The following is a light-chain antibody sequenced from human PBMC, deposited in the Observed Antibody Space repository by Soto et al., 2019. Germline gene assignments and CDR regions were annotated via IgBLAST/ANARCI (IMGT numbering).Light chain of an antibody. CDR3: QQYNNWPPYT. CDR1: QSINSN. Sequence: EIVMTQSPATLYVSPGDRATVSCRASQSINSNLAWYQHKPGQAPRLLIYGASTRATGIPDRFSGSGSGAEFTLTISNLQSEDFAVYYCQQYNNWPPYTFGQGTKLEIK. J-gene: IGKJ2*01. V-gene: IGKV3-15*01. CDR2: GAS.